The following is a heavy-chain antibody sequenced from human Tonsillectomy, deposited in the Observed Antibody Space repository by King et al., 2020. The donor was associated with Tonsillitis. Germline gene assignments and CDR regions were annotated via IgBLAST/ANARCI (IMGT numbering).Heavy chain of an antibody. J-gene: IGHJ6*02. CDR1: EFTFDTYW. V-gene: IGHV5-51*01. CDR3: ARHGAHYDHLSGVYYYGLDV. D-gene: IGHD3-22*01. Sequence: VQLVESGAVVKKPGESLKISCRASEFTFDTYWIGWVRQMPDKGLEWMGIIYPGDSETRYGPSFQGQVTISADKSISTAYLHWSGLKASDTAIYYCARHGAHYDHLSGVYYYGLDVWGQGTAVIVSS. CDR2: IYPGDSET.